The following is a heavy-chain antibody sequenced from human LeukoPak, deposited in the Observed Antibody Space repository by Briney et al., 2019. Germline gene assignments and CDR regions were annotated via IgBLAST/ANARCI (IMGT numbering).Heavy chain of an antibody. J-gene: IGHJ6*03. CDR3: ARHPRTRRDYYYYYMDV. CDR1: GGSFSGYY. V-gene: IGHV4-34*01. CDR2: INHSGST. Sequence: SETLSLTCAVYGGSFSGYYWSWIRQPPGKGLERIGEINHSGSTNYNPSLKSRVTISVDTSKNQFSLKLSSVTAADTAVYYCARHPRTRRDYYYYYMDVWGKGTTVTVSS. D-gene: IGHD5-24*01.